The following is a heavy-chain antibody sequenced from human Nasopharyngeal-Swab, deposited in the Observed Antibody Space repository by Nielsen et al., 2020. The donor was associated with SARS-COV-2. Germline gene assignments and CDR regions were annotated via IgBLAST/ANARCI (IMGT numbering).Heavy chain of an antibody. D-gene: IGHD3-10*01. V-gene: IGHV4-61*02. CDR3: ARVTAHGDYYYYYGMDV. Sequence: SETLSLTCTVSGGSTSSGSYYWSWIRQPAGKGLEWIGRIYTSGSTNYNPSLKSRVTISVDTSKNQFSLKLSSVTAADTAVYYCARVTAHGDYYYYYGMDVWGQGTTVTVSS. CDR1: GGSTSSGSYY. CDR2: IYTSGST. J-gene: IGHJ6*02.